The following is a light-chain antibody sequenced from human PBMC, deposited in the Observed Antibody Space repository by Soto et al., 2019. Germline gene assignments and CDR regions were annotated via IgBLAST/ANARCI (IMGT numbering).Light chain of an antibody. Sequence: EIVLTQSPGTLSLYPGETATLSCRASQSVSGNYLAWYHHKPGQAPRLLIYDSSRRATGITDRFSGSGSGTDFTLTISRLEPEDFAIYYCQQYGGSITFGQGTRLEIE. CDR3: QQYGGSIT. V-gene: IGKV3-20*01. J-gene: IGKJ5*01. CDR2: DSS. CDR1: QSVSGNY.